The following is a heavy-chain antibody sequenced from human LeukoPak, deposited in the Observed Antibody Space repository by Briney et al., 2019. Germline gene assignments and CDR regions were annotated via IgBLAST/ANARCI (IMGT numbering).Heavy chain of an antibody. J-gene: IGHJ4*02. Sequence: KPGGSLRLSCAASGFTFSSYSVNWVRQAPGKGLEWVSSISSSSSYIYYADSVKGRFTISRDNAKNSLYLQMNSLRAEDTAVYYCARVRYYYDSSGYKGIDYWGQGTLVTVSS. V-gene: IGHV3-21*01. CDR2: ISSSSSYI. CDR1: GFTFSSYS. CDR3: ARVRYYYDSSGYKGIDY. D-gene: IGHD3-22*01.